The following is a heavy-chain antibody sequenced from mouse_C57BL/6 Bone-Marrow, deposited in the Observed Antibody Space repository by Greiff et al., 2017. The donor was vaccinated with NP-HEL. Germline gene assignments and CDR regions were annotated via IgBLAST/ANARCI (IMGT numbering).Heavy chain of an antibody. CDR2: IDPSDSYT. CDR3: ARLRRWYFDV. D-gene: IGHD2-12*01. V-gene: IGHV1-69*01. J-gene: IGHJ1*03. Sequence: QVQLQQPGAELVMPGASVKLSCKASGYTFTSYWMHWVKQRPGQGLEWIGEIDPSDSYTNYNQKFKGKSTLTVDKSSSTAYMQLSSLTSEDSSVDYCARLRRWYFDVWGTGTTVTVSS. CDR1: GYTFTSYW.